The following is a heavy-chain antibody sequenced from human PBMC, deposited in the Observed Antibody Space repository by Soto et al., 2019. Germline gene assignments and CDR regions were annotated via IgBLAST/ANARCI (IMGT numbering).Heavy chain of an antibody. CDR3: ARSPQIVVVGAAKKPYYYYGMDG. D-gene: IGHD2-15*01. Sequence: SQTLSLTCAISGDSVSSNSAAWNWIRQSPSRGLEWLGRTYYRSKWYNDYAVSVKSRITINPDTSKNQSSLQLNSVTPEDTAVYYCARSPQIVVVGAAKKPYYYYGMDGWGQGTTVTVSS. V-gene: IGHV6-1*01. CDR2: TYYRSKWYN. CDR1: GDSVSSNSAA. J-gene: IGHJ6*02.